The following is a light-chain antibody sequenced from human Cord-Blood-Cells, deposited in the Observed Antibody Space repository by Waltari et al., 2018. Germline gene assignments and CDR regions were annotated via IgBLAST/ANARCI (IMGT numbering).Light chain of an antibody. J-gene: IGLJ1*01. CDR1: SSDVGGYNY. CDR3: CSYAGSYFYV. Sequence: QSALTQPRSVSGSPGQSVTISCTGTSSDVGGYNYVSWYQQHPGKVPKLMIYDVSKRPSGVPDRFSGSKSGNTASLTISGLQAEDEADYYCCSYAGSYFYVFGTGTKVTVL. V-gene: IGLV2-11*01. CDR2: DVS.